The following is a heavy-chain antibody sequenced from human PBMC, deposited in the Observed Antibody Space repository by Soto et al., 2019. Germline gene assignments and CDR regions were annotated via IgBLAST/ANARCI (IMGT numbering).Heavy chain of an antibody. CDR2: IKQDGSEK. J-gene: IGHJ3*01. CDR3: ARGDYHDSSGPFSDAFDV. CDR1: GFTFSTYW. D-gene: IGHD3-22*01. Sequence: GGSLRLSCAASGFTFSTYWMSWVRQAPGKGLEWVANIKQDGSEKWYVDSVKGRFTISRDNAKKSLFLQMNSLRVEDTAVYYCARGDYHDSSGPFSDAFDVWGQGTMVTVSS. V-gene: IGHV3-7*04.